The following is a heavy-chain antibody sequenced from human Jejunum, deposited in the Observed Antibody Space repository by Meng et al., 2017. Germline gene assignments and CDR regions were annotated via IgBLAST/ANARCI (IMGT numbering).Heavy chain of an antibody. Sequence: EVQLVESGGGLVQHGGSLRLSCAASGISVRSNYMSWVRQAPGKGLELFSVIYSGGNTYYADSVKGRFTISRDKSKNTLYLQMNSLRAEDTAVYYCVTAETTVAGTTGSTDYWGQGTLVTVSS. V-gene: IGHV3-66*01. J-gene: IGHJ4*02. CDR3: VTAETTVAGTTGSTDY. CDR2: IYSGGNT. D-gene: IGHD6-19*01. CDR1: GISVRSNY.